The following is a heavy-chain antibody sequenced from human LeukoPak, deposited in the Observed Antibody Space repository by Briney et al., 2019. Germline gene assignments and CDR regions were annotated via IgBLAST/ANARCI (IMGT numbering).Heavy chain of an antibody. V-gene: IGHV3-30*02. CDR2: IRYDGSNK. CDR1: GFTFSSYG. CDR3: AKDREGASARGAFDI. J-gene: IGHJ3*02. D-gene: IGHD1-26*01. Sequence: GGSLRLSCAASGFTFSSYGMHWVRQAPGKGLEWVAFIRYDGSNKYYADSVKGRFTISRDNSKNTLYLQMNSLRAEDTAVYYCAKDREGASARGAFDIWGQGTMVTVSS.